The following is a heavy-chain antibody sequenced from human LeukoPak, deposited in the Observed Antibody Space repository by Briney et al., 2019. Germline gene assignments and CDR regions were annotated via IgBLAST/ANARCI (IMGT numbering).Heavy chain of an antibody. J-gene: IGHJ6*03. CDR1: GFTFSSYW. CDR3: ARDAKSTTIFGEVPNETTYYYYYYMDV. D-gene: IGHD3-3*01. Sequence: GGSLRLSCAASGFTFSSYWMSRVRQAPGKGLEWVANIKQDGSEKYYVDSVKGRFTISRDNAKNSLYLQMNSLRAEDTAVYYCARDAKSTTIFGEVPNETTYYYYYYMDVWGKGTSVTVSS. V-gene: IGHV3-7*01. CDR2: IKQDGSEK.